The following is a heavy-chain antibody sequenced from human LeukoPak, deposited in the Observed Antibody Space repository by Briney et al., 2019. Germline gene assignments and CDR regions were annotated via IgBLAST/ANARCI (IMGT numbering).Heavy chain of an antibody. CDR2: LIQDGREK. V-gene: IGHV3-7*03. CDR3: ASWGSVAGQRALDY. J-gene: IGHJ4*02. CDR1: GFTFSRYW. Sequence: GGSLRLSCVASGFTFSRYWMTWVRQAPGKGLEWVATLIQDGREKHYVDSVKGRLTISRDNAKNSVYLEMNSLRAEDTAVYYCASWGSVAGQRALDYWGQGTLVTVSS. D-gene: IGHD6-19*01.